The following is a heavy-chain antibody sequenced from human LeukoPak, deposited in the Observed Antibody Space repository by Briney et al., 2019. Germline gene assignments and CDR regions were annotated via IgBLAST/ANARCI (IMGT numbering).Heavy chain of an antibody. CDR3: ARGRSPPPYYDFWSGYSPPYYYYYMDV. J-gene: IGHJ6*03. CDR1: SGSISTSNYY. V-gene: IGHV4-39*07. D-gene: IGHD3-3*01. CDR2: INHSGST. Sequence: SETLSLTCTVSSGSISTSNYYWSWIRQPPGKGLEWIGEINHSGSTNYNPSLKSRVTISVDTSKNQFSLKLSSVTAADTAVYYCARGRSPPPYYDFWSGYSPPYYYYYMDVWGKGTTVTVSS.